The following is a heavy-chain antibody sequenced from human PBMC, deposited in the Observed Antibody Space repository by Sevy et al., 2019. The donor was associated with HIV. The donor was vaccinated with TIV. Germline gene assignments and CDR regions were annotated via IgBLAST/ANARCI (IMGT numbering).Heavy chain of an antibody. CDR2: ISYDGNNQ. J-gene: IGHJ4*02. Sequence: GGSLRLSCTASGFTFSSYAMYWVRQAPGKGLEWVAVISYDGNNQDYADAVKGGFTISRDNSKNPLYLQMNSLRAEDTAVYYCASHYYDGTGYYFPLDYWGQGTLVTVSS. V-gene: IGHV3-30*04. CDR1: GFTFSSYA. CDR3: ASHYYDGTGYYFPLDY. D-gene: IGHD3-22*01.